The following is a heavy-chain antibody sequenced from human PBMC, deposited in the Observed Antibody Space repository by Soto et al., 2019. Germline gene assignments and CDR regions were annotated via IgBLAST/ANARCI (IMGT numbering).Heavy chain of an antibody. V-gene: IGHV1-69*13. CDR2: IIPIFGTA. CDR3: ARWARHDYGDYYYYYGMDV. D-gene: IGHD4-17*01. CDR1: GGTFSSYA. J-gene: IGHJ6*02. Sequence: GASVKVSCKASGGTFSSYAISWVRQAPGQGLEWMGGIIPIFGTANYAQKFQGRVTITADESTSTAYMELSSLRSEDTAVYYCARWARHDYGDYYYYYGMDVWGQGTTVTVSS.